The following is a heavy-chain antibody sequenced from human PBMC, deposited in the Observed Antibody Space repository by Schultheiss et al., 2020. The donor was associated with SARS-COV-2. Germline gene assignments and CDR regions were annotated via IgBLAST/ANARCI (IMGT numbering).Heavy chain of an antibody. CDR2: ISAYNGNT. J-gene: IGHJ4*02. D-gene: IGHD2-15*01. CDR1: GGTFSSYA. CDR3: ARAKDCSGGSCYYDY. Sequence: ASVKVSCKASGGTFSSYAISWVRQAPGQGLEWMGGISAYNGNTNYAQKLQGRVTMTTDTSTSTAYMELRSLRSDDTAVYYCARAKDCSGGSCYYDYWGQGTLVTVSS. V-gene: IGHV1-18*01.